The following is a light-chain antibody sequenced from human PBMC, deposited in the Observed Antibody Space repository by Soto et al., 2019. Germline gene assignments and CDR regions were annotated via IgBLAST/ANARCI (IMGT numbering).Light chain of an antibody. CDR3: QQYNNWPLT. CDR1: QSVSSN. V-gene: IGKV3-15*01. CDR2: GAS. J-gene: IGKJ1*01. Sequence: EIVMTQSPATLSVSPGERATLSCRASQSVSSNLAWYQQKPGQAPRLLIYGASTRATGIPARFSGSGSGTKFTLTITGLQSEDVAVYYWQQYNNWPLTFGQGTRVEIK.